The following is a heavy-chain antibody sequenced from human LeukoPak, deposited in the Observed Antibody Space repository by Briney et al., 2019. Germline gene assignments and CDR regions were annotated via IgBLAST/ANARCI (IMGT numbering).Heavy chain of an antibody. CDR2: IIPIFGTA. Sequence: SVKVSCKASGGTFSSYAISWVRQAPGQGLEWMGGIIPIFGTANYAQKFQGRVTITADKSTSTAYMELSSLRSEDTAVYYCARDNSLARKAGTTTYNWFDPWGQGTLVTVSS. CDR3: ARDNSLARKAGTTTYNWFDP. J-gene: IGHJ5*02. CDR1: GGTFSSYA. V-gene: IGHV1-69*06. D-gene: IGHD1-7*01.